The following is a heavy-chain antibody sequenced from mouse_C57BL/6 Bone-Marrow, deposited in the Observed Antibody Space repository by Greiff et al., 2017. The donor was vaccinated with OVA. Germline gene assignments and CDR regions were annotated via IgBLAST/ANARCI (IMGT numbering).Heavy chain of an antibody. CDR2: IDPENGDT. CDR1: GFNIKDDY. V-gene: IGHV14-4*01. J-gene: IGHJ4*01. Sequence: LVESGAELVRPGASVKLSCTASGFNIKDDYMHWVKQRPEQGLEWIGWIDPENGDTEYASKFQGKATITADTSSNTAYLQLSSLTSEDTAVYYCTTPGPYAMDYWGQGTSVTVSS. CDR3: TTPGPYAMDY.